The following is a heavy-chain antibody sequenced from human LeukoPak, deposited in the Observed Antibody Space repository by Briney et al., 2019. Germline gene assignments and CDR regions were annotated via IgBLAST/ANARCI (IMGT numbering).Heavy chain of an antibody. CDR2: IYPGDSDT. Sequence: GDSLKISCKASGYSFTSYCICWVRQMPAKGLERMGIIYPGDSDTRYSPSFQGQVTISADKSISTAYLQWSSLKASDTAMYYCARRDGGYGYGLAVYWGQGTLVTVSS. V-gene: IGHV5-51*01. D-gene: IGHD5-18*01. CDR1: GYSFTSYC. J-gene: IGHJ4*02. CDR3: ARRDGGYGYGLAVY.